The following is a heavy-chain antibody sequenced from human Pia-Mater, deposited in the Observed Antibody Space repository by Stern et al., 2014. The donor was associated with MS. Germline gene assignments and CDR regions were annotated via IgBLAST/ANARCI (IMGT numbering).Heavy chain of an antibody. CDR1: GDSMSNNNW. CDR3: ARSKDSSSWYGYFDY. Sequence: VQLVESGPGLVRPSTTLFLTCSVSGDSMSNNNWWSWVRQAPGKGLERIGDVHHSGRTNHNPSLPSRTTISIAKSKKMISLRMDSVTAADTAVYYCARSKDSSSWYGYFDYWGQGTLVTVSS. J-gene: IGHJ4*02. CDR2: VHHSGRT. V-gene: IGHV4-4*02. D-gene: IGHD6-13*01.